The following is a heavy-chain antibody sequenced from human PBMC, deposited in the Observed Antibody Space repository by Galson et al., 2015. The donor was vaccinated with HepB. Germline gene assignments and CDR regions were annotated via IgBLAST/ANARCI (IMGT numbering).Heavy chain of an antibody. CDR1: EFTFSAHA. CDR3: ARGWQRDV. Sequence: SLRLSCAASEFTFSAHAMTWVRQPPGKGLESVSAISNSGDATYYIASVKGRFTISRDNSKNTLYLQMDSLRAEDTAVYFCARGWQRDVWGQGTTVTVSS. CDR2: ISNSGDAT. D-gene: IGHD6-25*01. V-gene: IGHV3-23*01. J-gene: IGHJ6*02.